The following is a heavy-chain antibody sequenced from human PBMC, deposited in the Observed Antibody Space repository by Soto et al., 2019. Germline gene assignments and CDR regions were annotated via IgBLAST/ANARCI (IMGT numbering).Heavy chain of an antibody. CDR2: INHSGST. J-gene: IGHJ5*02. Sequence: SETLSLTCAVYGGSFSGYYWSWIRQPPGKGLEWIGEINHSGSTNYNPSLKSRVTISVDTSKNQFSLKLSSVTAADTAVYYCARKGGYCSGGSCYGSRWFDPWGQGTLVTVFS. CDR1: GGSFSGYY. D-gene: IGHD2-15*01. CDR3: ARKGGYCSGGSCYGSRWFDP. V-gene: IGHV4-34*01.